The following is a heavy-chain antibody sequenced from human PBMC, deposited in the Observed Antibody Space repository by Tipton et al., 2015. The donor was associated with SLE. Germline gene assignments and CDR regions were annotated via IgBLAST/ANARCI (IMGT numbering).Heavy chain of an antibody. J-gene: IGHJ4*02. CDR2: VYSSEDT. D-gene: IGHD2-2*01. Sequence: GLVKPSETLSLTCTVSGGSISGYYWSWIRQPPGEGLECIGYVYSSEDTHYNPSLKSRVSMSIDTSRNQFSLKLASVTAADTAIYYCARQMQRCLACPKFSDFWGRGALVTVSS. CDR3: ARQMQRCLACPKFSDF. V-gene: IGHV4-59*08. CDR1: GGSISGYY.